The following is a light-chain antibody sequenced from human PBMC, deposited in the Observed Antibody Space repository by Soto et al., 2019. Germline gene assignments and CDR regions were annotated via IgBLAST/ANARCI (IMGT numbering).Light chain of an antibody. CDR3: QQYDNLPGYT. CDR1: PDISNN. J-gene: IGKJ2*01. V-gene: IGKV1-33*01. Sequence: DIQMTQSPSSLSASVGDRVTITCQASPDISNNLNWYQQKPGKAPKLLIYDASNLETGVPSRFSGGGSGTDFTFTISSLQPEDIATYYCQQYDNLPGYTFGQGTKLEIK. CDR2: DAS.